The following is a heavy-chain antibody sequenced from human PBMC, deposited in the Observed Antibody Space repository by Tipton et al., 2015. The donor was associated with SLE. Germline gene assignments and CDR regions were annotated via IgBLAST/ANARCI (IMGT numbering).Heavy chain of an antibody. CDR3: ARDQGSIAVAGAEYGFDT. D-gene: IGHD6-19*01. CDR2: ISSSNNYI. J-gene: IGHJ3*02. V-gene: IGHV3-21*01. CDR1: GFSFRSFS. Sequence: SLRLSCAASGFSFRSFSINWVRQAPGKGLEWVSSISSSNNYIDYADSVRGRFTISRDNAKKSVYLQMNSLRAEDTAVYYCARDQGSIAVAGAEYGFDTWGQGTMVTVSS.